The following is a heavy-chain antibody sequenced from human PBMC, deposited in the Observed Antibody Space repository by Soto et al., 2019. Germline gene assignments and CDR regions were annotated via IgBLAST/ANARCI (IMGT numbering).Heavy chain of an antibody. CDR3: ARPYYYGSGSYAFDI. CDR1: GFTFSSYA. Sequence: QVPLVESGGGVVQPGRSLRLSCAASGFTFSSYAMHWVRQAPGKGLEWVAVISYDGSNKYYADSVKGRFTISRDNSKNTLYLQMNSLRAEDTAVYYCARPYYYGSGSYAFDIWCQGTMVTVSS. CDR2: ISYDGSNK. V-gene: IGHV3-30-3*01. D-gene: IGHD3-10*01. J-gene: IGHJ3*02.